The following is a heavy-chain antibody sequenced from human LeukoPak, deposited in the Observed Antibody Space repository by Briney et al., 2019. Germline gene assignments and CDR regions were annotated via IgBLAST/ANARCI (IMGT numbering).Heavy chain of an antibody. Sequence: PGGSLRLSCAASGFTFSSYSMNWVRQAPGKGLEWVSSISSSSYIYYADSVEGRFTISRDNAKNSLYLQMNSLRAEDTAVYYCARDDSPYYDSSRNPFDYWGQGTLVTVSS. D-gene: IGHD3-22*01. V-gene: IGHV3-21*01. CDR1: GFTFSSYS. J-gene: IGHJ4*02. CDR2: ISSSSYI. CDR3: ARDDSPYYDSSRNPFDY.